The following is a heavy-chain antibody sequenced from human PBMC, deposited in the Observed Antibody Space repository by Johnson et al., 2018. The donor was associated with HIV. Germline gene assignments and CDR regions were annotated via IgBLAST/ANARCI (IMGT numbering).Heavy chain of an antibody. V-gene: IGHV3-53*01. J-gene: IGHJ3*02. CDR2: LYSGGST. D-gene: IGHD6-13*01. CDR1: GFTVSSNY. Sequence: VQLVESGGGLIQPGGSLRLSCAASGFTVSSNYMTWVRQATGKGLEWVSLLYSGGSTYYADSVKGRFTISRDNSKNTLYLQMNSLRAEDTAVYYCAKCIWGSSLIDAFDIWGQGTMVTVSS. CDR3: AKCIWGSSLIDAFDI.